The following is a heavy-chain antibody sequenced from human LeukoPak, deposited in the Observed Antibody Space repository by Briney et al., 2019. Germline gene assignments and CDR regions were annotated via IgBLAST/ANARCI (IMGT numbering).Heavy chain of an antibody. Sequence: SETLSLTCTVSGGSISSYYWSWIRQPPGKGLEWIGYIYYSGSTNYSPSLKSRVTMSVDTSQNQFSLKLRSVTAADTAVYYCAREMGYSYGYWYFDVWGRGTLVTVSS. CDR3: AREMGYSYGYWYFDV. J-gene: IGHJ2*01. V-gene: IGHV4-59*12. CDR1: GGSISSYY. D-gene: IGHD5-18*01. CDR2: IYYSGST.